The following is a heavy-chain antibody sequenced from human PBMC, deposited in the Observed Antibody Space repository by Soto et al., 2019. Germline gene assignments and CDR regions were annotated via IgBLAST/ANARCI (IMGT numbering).Heavy chain of an antibody. V-gene: IGHV3-21*01. CDR3: ARKAGADAGYCTSNTCFFNWFDP. D-gene: IGHD2-2*03. J-gene: IGHJ5*02. CDR2: ISSSSAYI. Sequence: GSLRLSCAASGFNFRTFTMNWVRQAPGRGLEWVSSISSSSAYIYYADSVKGRFTISRDNAENSLYLQMNSLRAEDTALYFCARKAGADAGYCTSNTCFFNWFDPWGQGTLVTVSS. CDR1: GFNFRTFT.